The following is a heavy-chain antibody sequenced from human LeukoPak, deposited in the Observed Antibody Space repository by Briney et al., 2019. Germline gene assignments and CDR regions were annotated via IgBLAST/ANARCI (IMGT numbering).Heavy chain of an antibody. CDR1: GFTFSDAW. V-gene: IGHV3-15*01. CDR3: ATDGPSPWGLRYFDY. D-gene: IGHD7-27*01. Sequence: GGSLRLSCAASGFTFSDAWMSWVRQAPGKGLEWVGRVKSKTDSVTTDYAAPVKGRITISRDDSKNTVYLQMNSLKTEDTAVYYCATDGPSPWGLRYFDYWGQGTLVTVSS. J-gene: IGHJ4*02. CDR2: VKSKTDSVTT.